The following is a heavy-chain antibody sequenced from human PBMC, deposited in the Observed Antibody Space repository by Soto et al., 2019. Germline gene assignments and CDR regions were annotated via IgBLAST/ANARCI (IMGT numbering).Heavy chain of an antibody. V-gene: IGHV3-74*01. J-gene: IGHJ4*02. CDR3: TRAGSYRSDY. Sequence: EVQLVESGGGLVQPGGSLRLSCAASGFTFSSYWLHWVRQAPGKGLEWVSRINTDGTSTSYADSLKGRFTISRDNAKNTLYLQMNSLRAEDTAVYYCTRAGSYRSDYWGQGTLGTVSS. D-gene: IGHD3-10*01. CDR2: INTDGTST. CDR1: GFTFSSYW.